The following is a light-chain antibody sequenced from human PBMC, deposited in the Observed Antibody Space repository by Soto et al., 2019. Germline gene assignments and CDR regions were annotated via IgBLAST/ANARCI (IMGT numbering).Light chain of an antibody. CDR2: GAS. CDR1: QRVSSRY. V-gene: IGKV3-20*01. CDR3: QQYGNSLSWT. Sequence: SLLIQSPSTLSLSPGERATLACRASQRVSSRYLAWYQQKPGQAPRVLIYGASSRATGIPDRFSGSGSGTDFTLTISRLEPEDFAVYYCQQYGNSLSWTFGQGTKVDIK. J-gene: IGKJ1*01.